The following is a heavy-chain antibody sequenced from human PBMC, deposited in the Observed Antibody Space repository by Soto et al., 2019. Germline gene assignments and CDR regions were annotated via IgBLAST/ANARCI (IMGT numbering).Heavy chain of an antibody. CDR3: ATTGYSARRATKSVGAFEI. D-gene: IGHD6-13*01. CDR2: ISGSGGST. CDR1: GFTFSSYA. Sequence: EVQLLESGGGWVQPGGSLRLSCEASGFTFSSYAMSWVRQAPGKGLEWVSAISGSGGSTYYADSVKGRFTISRDNSNNTVYLQMNSLRAEDTAVFYCATTGYSARRATKSVGAFEIWGQGTMVTASS. V-gene: IGHV3-23*01. J-gene: IGHJ3*02.